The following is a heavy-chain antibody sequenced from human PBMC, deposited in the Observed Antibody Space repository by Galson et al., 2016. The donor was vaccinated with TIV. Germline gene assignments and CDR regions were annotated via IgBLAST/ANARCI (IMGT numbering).Heavy chain of an antibody. V-gene: IGHV3-30*04. D-gene: IGHD2/OR15-2a*01. CDR2: ISYDGTNK. J-gene: IGHJ3*02. Sequence: SLRLSCAASGFTFVNYALHWVRQAPGKGLEWVAVISYDGTNKFYADSVKGRFTISRDNSKTTLYLQMNSLRVEDTAVYYCARDGLGVIGIQMWGLAFDIWGRGTMVTVSS. CDR1: GFTFVNYA. CDR3: ARDGLGVIGIQMWGLAFDI.